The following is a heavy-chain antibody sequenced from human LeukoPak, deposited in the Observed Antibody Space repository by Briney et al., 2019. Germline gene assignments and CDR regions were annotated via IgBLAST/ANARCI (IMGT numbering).Heavy chain of an antibody. D-gene: IGHD1-1*01. CDR1: GFTFTSYW. J-gene: IGHJ4*02. CDR3: ARGSNWNRYYFDY. CDR2: IKKDGTEK. Sequence: TGGSLRLSCAASGFTFTSYWMSWVRQAPGKGLEWVANIKKDGTEKNYVDSVKGRFTISRDNAKNSMSLQMNSLRAEDTAVYYCARGSNWNRYYFDYWGQGTLVTVSS. V-gene: IGHV3-7*03.